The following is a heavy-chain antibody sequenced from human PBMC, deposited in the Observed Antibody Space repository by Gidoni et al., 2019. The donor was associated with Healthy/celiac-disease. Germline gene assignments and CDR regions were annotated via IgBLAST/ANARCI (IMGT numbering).Heavy chain of an antibody. CDR3: ARLTFGGVIESDY. CDR2: INHSGST. D-gene: IGHD3-16*02. J-gene: IGHJ4*02. V-gene: IGHV4-34*01. CDR1: GGSFSGYP. Sequence: QVQLQQWCAGLLKLSETLSLTCAVYGGSFSGYPWSWIRPPPGKGLDWIGEINHSGSTNYNPSLKSRVTISVDTSKNQFSLKLSSVTAADTAVYYCARLTFGGVIESDYWGQGTLVTVSS.